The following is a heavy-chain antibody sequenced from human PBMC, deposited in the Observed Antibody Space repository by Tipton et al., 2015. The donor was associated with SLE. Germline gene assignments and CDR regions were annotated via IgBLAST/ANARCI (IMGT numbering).Heavy chain of an antibody. CDR2: NYHSGST. CDR1: GYSISSGYY. Sequence: TLSLTCAVSGYSISSGYYWGWIRQPPGKGLEWIGSNYHSGSTSYNPSLKSRVTIAVDTSKNQFSLKLSSVTAADPAVYYCARLRYYYDSSGYYYGSFDYWGQGTLVTVSS. CDR3: ARLRYYYDSSGYYYGSFDY. V-gene: IGHV4-38-2*01. J-gene: IGHJ4*02. D-gene: IGHD3-22*01.